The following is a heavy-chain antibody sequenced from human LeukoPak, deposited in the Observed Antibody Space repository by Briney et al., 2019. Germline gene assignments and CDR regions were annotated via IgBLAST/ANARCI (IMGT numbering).Heavy chain of an antibody. J-gene: IGHJ5*02. CDR2: INPNSGGT. Sequence: ASVKVSCKASGYTFTGYYMHWVRQAPGQGLEWMGWINPNSGGTNYAQKFQGRVTMTRDTSISTAYMELSRLRSDDTAVYYCARAGLYSSSSRGWFDPWGQGTLSPSPQ. D-gene: IGHD6-6*01. CDR3: ARAGLYSSSSRGWFDP. V-gene: IGHV1-2*02. CDR1: GYTFTGYY.